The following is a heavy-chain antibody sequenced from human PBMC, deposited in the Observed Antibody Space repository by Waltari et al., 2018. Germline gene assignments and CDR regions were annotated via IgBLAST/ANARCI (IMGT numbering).Heavy chain of an antibody. CDR1: GCTFTSYA. J-gene: IGHJ4*02. V-gene: IGHV1-3*01. CDR2: INAGNGNT. Sequence: HVQLVQSGAEVKKPGASVQVPCKAAGCTFTSYAVHWVRRAPGKRLEWMGWINAGNGNTKYSQKFQGRVTITRDKSASTAYMELSSLRSEDTAVYYCARQIGIAAAGTDYWGQGTLVTVSS. D-gene: IGHD6-13*01. CDR3: ARQIGIAAAGTDY.